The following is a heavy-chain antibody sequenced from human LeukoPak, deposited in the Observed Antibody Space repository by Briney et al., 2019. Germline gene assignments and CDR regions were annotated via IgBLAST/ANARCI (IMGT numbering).Heavy chain of an antibody. CDR2: ISGSGGST. CDR3: AKDRLLLPKYYFDY. D-gene: IGHD2-15*01. Sequence: ETLSLTCAVYGGSFSGYYWSWIRQPPGKGLEWVSAISGSGGSTYYADSVKGRFTISRDNSKNTLYLQMNSLRAEDTAVYYCAKDRLLLPKYYFDYWGQGTLVTVSS. V-gene: IGHV3-23*01. CDR1: GGSFSGYY. J-gene: IGHJ4*02.